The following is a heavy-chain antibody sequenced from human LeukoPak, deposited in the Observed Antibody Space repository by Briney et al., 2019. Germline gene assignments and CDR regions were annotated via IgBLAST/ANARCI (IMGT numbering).Heavy chain of an antibody. CDR1: GFTFSRNW. Sequence: GGSLRLSCTASGFTFSRNWMHWVRQTPGKGLVWVSRINSDGTSTKYADSVKGRFTISGDNAKNTLYLQMKSLRAEDTAVYYCARELLWFGENKADYWGQGTLVTVSS. J-gene: IGHJ4*02. V-gene: IGHV3-74*01. CDR2: INSDGTST. D-gene: IGHD3-10*01. CDR3: ARELLWFGENKADY.